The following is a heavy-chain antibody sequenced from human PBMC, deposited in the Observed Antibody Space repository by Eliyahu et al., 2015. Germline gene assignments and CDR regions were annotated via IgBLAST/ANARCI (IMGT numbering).Heavy chain of an antibody. CDR2: IYYSGST. CDR1: GGSISSYY. D-gene: IGHD3-3*01. Sequence: QVQLQESGPGLVKPSETLSLTCTVXGGSISSYYWSWIRQPPGKGLEWIGYIYYSGSTNYNPSLKSRVTILVDTSKNQFSLKLNSVTAADTAVYYCARYSLLGVVGHYYYMDVWGKGTTVTVSS. CDR3: ARYSLLGVVGHYYYMDV. J-gene: IGHJ6*03. V-gene: IGHV4-59*01.